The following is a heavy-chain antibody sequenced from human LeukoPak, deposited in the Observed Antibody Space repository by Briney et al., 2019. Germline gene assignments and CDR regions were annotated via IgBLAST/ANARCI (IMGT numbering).Heavy chain of an antibody. Sequence: ASVKVSCKASGYTFTSYGITWVRQAPGQGLEWMGWISAYNGNTNYAQKLQGRVTMTTDTSTSTAYMELRSLRSDDTAVYYCAKVRTLPGAFDIWGQGTMVTVSS. J-gene: IGHJ3*02. V-gene: IGHV1-18*01. CDR2: ISAYNGNT. CDR1: GYTFTSYG. CDR3: AKVRTLPGAFDI.